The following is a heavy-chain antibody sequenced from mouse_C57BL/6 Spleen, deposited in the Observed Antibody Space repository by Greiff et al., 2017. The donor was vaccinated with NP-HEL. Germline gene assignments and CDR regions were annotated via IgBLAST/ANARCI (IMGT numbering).Heavy chain of an antibody. D-gene: IGHD1-1*01. CDR2: IDPEDGET. Sequence: VQLQQSGAELVKPGASVKLSCTASGFNIKDYYMHWVKQRTEQGLEWIGRIDPEDGETKYAPKFQGKATITADTSSNTAYLQLSSLTSADTAVYYCAVYYYGSSSCWYFEVWGTGTTVTVSS. CDR3: AVYYYGSSSCWYFEV. V-gene: IGHV14-2*01. J-gene: IGHJ1*03. CDR1: GFNIKDYY.